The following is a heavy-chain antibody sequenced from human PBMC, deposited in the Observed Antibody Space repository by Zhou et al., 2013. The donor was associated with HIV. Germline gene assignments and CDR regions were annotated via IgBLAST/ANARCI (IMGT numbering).Heavy chain of an antibody. Sequence: QVQLVQSGAEVKKPGSSVKVSCKASGGTFSSYAISWVRQAPGQGLEWMGGIIPIFGTANYAQKFQGRVTITTDESTSTAYMELSSLRSEDTAVYYCARGGRYCTNGVCYPTYFQHWGQGTLVTVSS. CDR2: IIPIFGTA. V-gene: IGHV1-69*05. CDR1: GGTFSSYA. CDR3: ARGGRYCTNGVCYPTYFQH. D-gene: IGHD2-8*01. J-gene: IGHJ1*01.